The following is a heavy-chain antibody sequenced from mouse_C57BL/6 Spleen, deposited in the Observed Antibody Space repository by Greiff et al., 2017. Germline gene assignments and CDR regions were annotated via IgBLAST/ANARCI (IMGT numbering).Heavy chain of an antibody. D-gene: IGHD4-1*02. CDR3: ARERSQLGEDAMDY. V-gene: IGHV5-4*01. CDR1: GFTFSSYA. Sequence: EVKLVESGGGLVKPGGSLKLSCAASGFTFSSYAMSWVRQTPEKRLEWVATISDGGSYTYYPDNVKGRFTISRDNAKNNLYLQMSHLKSEDTAMYYCARERSQLGEDAMDYWGQGTSVTVSS. CDR2: ISDGGSYT. J-gene: IGHJ4*01.